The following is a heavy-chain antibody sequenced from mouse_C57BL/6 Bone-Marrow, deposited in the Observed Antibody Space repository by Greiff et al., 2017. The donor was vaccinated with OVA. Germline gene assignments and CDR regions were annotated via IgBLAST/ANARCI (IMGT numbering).Heavy chain of an antibody. CDR3: ARRGYGKPYAMDY. Sequence: DVKLVESGGGLVKPGGSLKLSCAASGFTFSSYAMSWVRQTPEKRLEWVATISDGGSYTYYPDNVKGRFTISRDNAKNNLYLQMSHLKSEDTAMYYCARRGYGKPYAMDYWGQGTSVTVSS. CDR1: GFTFSSYA. J-gene: IGHJ4*01. V-gene: IGHV5-4*03. D-gene: IGHD2-1*01. CDR2: ISDGGSYT.